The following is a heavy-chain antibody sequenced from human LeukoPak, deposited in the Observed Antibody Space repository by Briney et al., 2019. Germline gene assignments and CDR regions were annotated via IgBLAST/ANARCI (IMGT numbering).Heavy chain of an antibody. D-gene: IGHD6-19*01. CDR3: AREWGRIAVAGGPGY. CDR2: IWYDGQTK. V-gene: IGHV3-33*01. CDR1: GFIFSNYG. J-gene: IGHJ4*02. Sequence: GGSLRLSWEASGFIFSNYGMHWVRQAPGKGLEWLALIWYDGQTKFYADSVKGRFTISRDNSGNTLFLHMTSLGVEDTAIYYCAREWGRIAVAGGPGYWGQGALVTVSS.